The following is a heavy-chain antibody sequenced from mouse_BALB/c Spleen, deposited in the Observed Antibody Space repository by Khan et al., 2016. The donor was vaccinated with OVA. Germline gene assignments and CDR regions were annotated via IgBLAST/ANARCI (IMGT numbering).Heavy chain of an antibody. CDR1: GYTFTSYW. D-gene: IGHD1-1*01. Sequence: DLVKPGASVKLSCKASGYTFTSYWINWTKQRPGQGLEWIGQIAPGSDSADYNEIFKGKSTLTVDASSSTAYIQLSSLSSEDSAVYFCARSTYNGSSLYAMDYWAQGTSVTVSS. CDR3: ARSTYNGSSLYAMDY. CDR2: IAPGSDSA. J-gene: IGHJ4*01. V-gene: IGHV1S41*01.